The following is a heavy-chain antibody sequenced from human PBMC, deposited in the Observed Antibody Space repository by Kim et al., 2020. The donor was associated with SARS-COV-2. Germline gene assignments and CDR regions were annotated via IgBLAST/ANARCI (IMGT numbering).Heavy chain of an antibody. Sequence: ADAGKGRFKICRDNHKNTLYLQMNSLRGDDTAVYYCAKKARPVIVSCGMDLWGQGTTVTVSS. CDR3: AKKARPVIVSCGMDL. V-gene: IGHV3-23*01. J-gene: IGHJ6*02. D-gene: IGHD2-21*01.